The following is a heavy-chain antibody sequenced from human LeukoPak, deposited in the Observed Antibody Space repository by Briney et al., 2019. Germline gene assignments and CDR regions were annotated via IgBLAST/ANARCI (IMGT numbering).Heavy chain of an antibody. CDR3: ASYGSGSYYMGSDY. CDR2: IYYSGST. CDR1: GGSIGSYY. D-gene: IGHD3-10*01. V-gene: IGHV4-59*01. Sequence: ASETLSLTCTVSGGSIGSYYWSWIRQPPGKGLEWIGYIYYSGSTNYNPSLKSRVTISVDTSKNQFSLKLSSVTAADTAVYYCASYGSGSYYMGSDYWGQGTLVTVSS. J-gene: IGHJ4*02.